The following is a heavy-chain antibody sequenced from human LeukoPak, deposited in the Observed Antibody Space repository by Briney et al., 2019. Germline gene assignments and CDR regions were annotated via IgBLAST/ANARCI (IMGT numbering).Heavy chain of an antibody. D-gene: IGHD1-26*01. Sequence: ASVKVSCKASGYTFTSYDINWVRQATGQGLEWMGWMNPNSGNTSYAQKFQGRVTMTRNTSINTAYMELSSLRSEDTAVYYCARVPSGACRGYNWFDPWGQGTLVTVSS. CDR3: ARVPSGACRGYNWFDP. V-gene: IGHV1-8*01. CDR2: MNPNSGNT. J-gene: IGHJ5*02. CDR1: GYTFTSYD.